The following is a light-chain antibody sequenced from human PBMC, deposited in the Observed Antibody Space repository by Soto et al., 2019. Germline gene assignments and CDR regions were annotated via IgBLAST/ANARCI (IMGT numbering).Light chain of an antibody. V-gene: IGKV1-12*01. CDR2: AAS. J-gene: IGKJ5*01. CDR1: QAVSTW. CDR3: QQNYSIPIT. Sequence: DIQMTQSPSSVSASVGDTVTITCRASQAVSTWLAWYQQKPGGAPKLLIYAASTLQSGVPSRFSGSGSGTDFTLTIRSLQPEDFATYYCQQNYSIPITFGQGTRLEI.